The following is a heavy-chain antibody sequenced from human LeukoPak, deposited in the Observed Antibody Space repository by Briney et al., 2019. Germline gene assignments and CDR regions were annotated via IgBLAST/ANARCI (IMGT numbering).Heavy chain of an antibody. CDR2: VSTSGST. CDR3: ARHIGGRYYYYYMDV. D-gene: IGHD2-21*01. Sequence: PSETLSLTCTVSGGSISSGRYYWSWIRQTAGKGLEWIGRVSTSGSTNYNPSLKSRVTISVDTSKNQFSLKLTSVTAADTAVYYCARHIGGRYYYYYMDVWGKGTTVTISS. J-gene: IGHJ6*03. V-gene: IGHV4-61*02. CDR1: GGSISSGRYY.